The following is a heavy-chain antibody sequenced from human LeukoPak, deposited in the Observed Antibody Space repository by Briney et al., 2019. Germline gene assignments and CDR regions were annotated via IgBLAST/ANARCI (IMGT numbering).Heavy chain of an antibody. CDR3: ARLGYSYGN. V-gene: IGHV4-38-2*02. Sequence: SETLSLTCTVSGYSISSGYYWGWIRQPPGKGLEWIGSIYHSGSTYYNPSLKSRVTISVDTSKNQFSLKLSSVTAADTAVYYCARLGYSYGNWGQGTLVTVSS. D-gene: IGHD5-18*01. CDR1: GYSISSGYY. CDR2: IYHSGST. J-gene: IGHJ4*02.